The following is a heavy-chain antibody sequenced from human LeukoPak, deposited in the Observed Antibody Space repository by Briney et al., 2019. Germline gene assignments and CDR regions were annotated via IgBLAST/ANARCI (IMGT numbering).Heavy chain of an antibody. D-gene: IGHD3-16*01. CDR3: AKASWVSSADAVL. J-gene: IGHJ4*01. V-gene: IGHV3-23*01. CDR1: GFIFSNYA. CDR2: LRGDGET. Sequence: PGGTLTLSCAASGFIFSNYAMRCVRQTPARGLEWVSSLRGDGETFYADSVKGRFTLSRDHSRNTVYLQLNNLRVEDTAVYYCAKASWVSSADAVLWGQGTPVTVSS.